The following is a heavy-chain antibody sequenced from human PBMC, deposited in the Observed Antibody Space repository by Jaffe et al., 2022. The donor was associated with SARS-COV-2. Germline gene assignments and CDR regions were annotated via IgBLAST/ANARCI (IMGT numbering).Heavy chain of an antibody. Sequence: EVQLVESGGGLVQPGRSLRLSCTASGFTFGDYAMSWVRQAPGKGLEWVGFIRSKAYGGTTEYAASVKGRFTISRDDSKSIAYLQMNSLKTEDTAVYYCTRDFHDSSGYYHDYWGQGTLVTVSS. J-gene: IGHJ4*02. V-gene: IGHV3-49*04. D-gene: IGHD3-22*01. CDR3: TRDFHDSSGYYHDY. CDR1: GFTFGDYA. CDR2: IRSKAYGGTT.